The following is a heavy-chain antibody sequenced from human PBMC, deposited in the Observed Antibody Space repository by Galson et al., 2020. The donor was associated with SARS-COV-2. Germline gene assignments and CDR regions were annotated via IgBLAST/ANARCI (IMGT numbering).Heavy chain of an antibody. J-gene: IGHJ4*02. Sequence: ASDTLSLTCTVSGGSISSSSYYWGWIRQPPGKGLEWIGSFYYSGSTFYNPSLKSRVTISVDTSKNQFSLKLSSVTAADTAVYYCARLKDSGDVRYYFGYWGQGTLVTVSS. CDR2: FYYSGST. D-gene: IGHD4-17*01. V-gene: IGHV4-39*01. CDR1: GGSISSSSYY. CDR3: ARLKDSGDVRYYFGY.